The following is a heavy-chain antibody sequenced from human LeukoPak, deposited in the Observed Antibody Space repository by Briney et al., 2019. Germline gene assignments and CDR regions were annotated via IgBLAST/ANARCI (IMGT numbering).Heavy chain of an antibody. D-gene: IGHD6-19*01. CDR3: AREGDSAGWYRRAFRLLDY. CDR1: GYTFTSYG. CDR2: ISAYNAET. V-gene: IGHV1-18*01. Sequence: PGASVKVSCKTSGYTFTSYGLYWVRQAPGQGLEWMGWISAYNAETNYARKLQGRVTMTTDTSTTTAYMELTSLTSDDTALYYCAREGDSAGWYRRAFRLLDYWGQGTMVTVSS. J-gene: IGHJ4*02.